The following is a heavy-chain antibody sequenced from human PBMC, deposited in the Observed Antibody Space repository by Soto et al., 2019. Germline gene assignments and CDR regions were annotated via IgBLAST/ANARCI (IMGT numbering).Heavy chain of an antibody. CDR2: IYYSGST. CDR1: GGSISSYY. J-gene: IGHJ6*02. CDR3: GREGVYFWGIYRYGPGRYYSSGMDV. V-gene: IGHV4-59*01. Sequence: PSETLSLTCTVSGGSISSYYWSWIRQPPGKGLEWIGYIYYSGSTNYNPSIKSRVTISVDTSKNQFSLRLSSVTAADTAVYYCGREGVYFWGIYRYGPGRYYSSGMDVWGQGTTVTVSS. D-gene: IGHD3-16*02.